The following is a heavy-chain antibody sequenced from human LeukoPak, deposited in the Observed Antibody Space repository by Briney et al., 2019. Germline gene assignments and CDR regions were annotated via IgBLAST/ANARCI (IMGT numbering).Heavy chain of an antibody. CDR1: GYTFTSYG. Sequence: ASVKVSCKASGYTFTSYGISWVRQAPGQGLEWMGWISAYNGNTNYAQKLQGRVTMTTGTSTSTAYMELRSLRSDDTAVYYCARVGVVVVAATLGWFDPWGQGTLVTVSS. D-gene: IGHD2-15*01. J-gene: IGHJ5*02. V-gene: IGHV1-18*01. CDR3: ARVGVVVVAATLGWFDP. CDR2: ISAYNGNT.